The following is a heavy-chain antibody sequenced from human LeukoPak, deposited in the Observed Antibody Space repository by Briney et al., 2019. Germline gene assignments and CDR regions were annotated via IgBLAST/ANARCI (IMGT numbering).Heavy chain of an antibody. CDR1: GGSISSYY. CDR2: IYYSGST. Sequence: SETLSLTCTVSGGSISSYYWSWIRQPPGKGLEWVGYIYYSGSTNYNPSLKSRVTISVDTSKNQFSLKLSSVTAADTAVYYCARVYSKLGYYYYYMDVWGKGTTVTVSS. D-gene: IGHD4-11*01. V-gene: IGHV4-59*08. CDR3: ARVYSKLGYYYYYMDV. J-gene: IGHJ6*03.